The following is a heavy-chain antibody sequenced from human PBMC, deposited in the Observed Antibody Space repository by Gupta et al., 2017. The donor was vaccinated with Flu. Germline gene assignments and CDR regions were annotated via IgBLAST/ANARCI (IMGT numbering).Heavy chain of an antibody. V-gene: IGHV1-69*01. J-gene: IGHJ6*02. Sequence: QVQLVQSGAEVKKPGSSVKVSCKASGGTFSSYAISWVRQAPGQGLEWMGGIIPIFGTANYAKKCQGRVTITAEESTSTAYMELSSLRSEETAVDYCARDTGRGTNYYYYGMDVWGQGTTVTVSS. CDR3: ARDTGRGTNYYYYGMDV. CDR1: GGTFSSYA. D-gene: IGHD3-10*01. CDR2: IIPIFGTA.